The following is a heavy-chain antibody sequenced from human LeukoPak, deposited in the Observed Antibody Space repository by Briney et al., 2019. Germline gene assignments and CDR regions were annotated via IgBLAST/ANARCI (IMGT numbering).Heavy chain of an antibody. J-gene: IGHJ3*02. CDR3: ARAAALHDAFDI. CDR1: GYTFTSYD. D-gene: IGHD6-13*01. CDR2: MNPNSGNT. V-gene: IGHV1-8*01. Sequence: ASVKVSCKASGYTFTSYDINWVRQATGRGLEWMGWMNPNSGNTGYAQKFQGRVTMTRNTSISTAYTELSSLRSEDTAVYYCARAAALHDAFDIWGQGTMVTVSS.